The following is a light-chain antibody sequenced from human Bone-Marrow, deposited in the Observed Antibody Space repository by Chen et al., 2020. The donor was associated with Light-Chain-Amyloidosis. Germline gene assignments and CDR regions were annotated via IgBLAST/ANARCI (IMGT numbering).Light chain of an antibody. CDR1: SSDVGSYNL. J-gene: IGLJ3*02. Sequence: QSALTQPASVSGSPGQSITISCPGTSSDVGSYNLVSWYQQHPGKAPNLMIYEVSKRPSGVSNRFSGSKSGNTASLTISGLQAEDEADDYCCSYAGSSTWVFGGGTNLTVL. CDR3: CSYAGSSTWV. V-gene: IGLV2-23*02. CDR2: EVS.